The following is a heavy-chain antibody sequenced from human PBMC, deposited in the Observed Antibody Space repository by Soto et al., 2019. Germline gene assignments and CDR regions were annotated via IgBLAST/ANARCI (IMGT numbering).Heavy chain of an antibody. J-gene: IGHJ4*02. Sequence: GGSLRLSCAASGFTFNRYALHWVRQAPGKGPEWVALIWYDGTGEHYGDSVKGRFTISRDNSNNTLYLQMSGLRAEDTAVYYCARDSCSSTSCYDFRRWGQGTLVTVSS. D-gene: IGHD2-2*01. CDR1: GFTFNRYA. V-gene: IGHV3-33*08. CDR2: IWYDGTGE. CDR3: ARDSCSSTSCYDFRR.